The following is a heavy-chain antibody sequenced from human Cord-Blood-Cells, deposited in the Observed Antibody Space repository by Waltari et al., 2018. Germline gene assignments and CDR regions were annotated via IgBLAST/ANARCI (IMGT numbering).Heavy chain of an antibody. CDR1: GGTFSSYA. Sequence: QVQLVQSGAEVKKPGSSVKVSFKASGGTFSSYAISWVRQAPGQGLEWMGGIIPIFGTANYAQKFQGRVTITADESTSTAYMELSSLRSEDTAVYYCASPSIAARRGAFDIWGQGTMVTVSS. CDR2: IIPIFGTA. CDR3: ASPSIAARRGAFDI. J-gene: IGHJ3*02. V-gene: IGHV1-69*12. D-gene: IGHD6-6*01.